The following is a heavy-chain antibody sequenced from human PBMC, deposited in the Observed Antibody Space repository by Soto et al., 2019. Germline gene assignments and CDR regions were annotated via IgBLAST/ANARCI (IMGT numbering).Heavy chain of an antibody. CDR1: GGTFGSYA. D-gene: IGHD2-2*01. CDR3: ARSQGSSTSLEIYYYYYYGMDV. V-gene: IGHV1-69*01. J-gene: IGHJ6*02. Sequence: QVPLVQSGAEVKKPGSSVKVSCKASGGTFGSYAISWVRQAPGQGLEWMGGIIPIPGTANYAQKFQGRVTIAADDSTSTVYMELSSLRSEDTAVYYCARSQGSSTSLEIYYYYYYGMDVWGQGPTVTVPS. CDR2: IIPIPGTA.